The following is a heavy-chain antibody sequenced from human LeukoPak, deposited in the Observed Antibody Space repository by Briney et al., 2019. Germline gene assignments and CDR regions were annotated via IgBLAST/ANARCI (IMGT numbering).Heavy chain of an antibody. V-gene: IGHV4-34*01. D-gene: IGHD3-10*01. CDR1: GGSFGGYY. J-gene: IGHJ4*02. CDR3: ARGRKNYYGSGSSDH. CDR2: INDSGST. Sequence: SETLSLTCAVYGGSFGGYYWSWIRIRQPPRKGLEWMGEINDSGSTNYNPSLKSRLTISIDTSKNQFSLNVSCVTAADTAVYYCARGRKNYYGSGSSDHWGQGTLVTVSS.